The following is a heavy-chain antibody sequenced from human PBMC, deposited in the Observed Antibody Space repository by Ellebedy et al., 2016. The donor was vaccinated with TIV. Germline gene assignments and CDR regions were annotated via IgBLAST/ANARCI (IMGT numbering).Heavy chain of an antibody. CDR3: ASTYYDSSGYYPTGFDY. Sequence: SETLSLTCTVSGGSISSSRYYWGWIRQPPGKELEWIGSSYCSGSTYYNPSLKSRVTISADTSKNQFSLKRRSVTAPDTAVYYCASTYYDSSGYYPTGFDYWGQGTLVTVSS. CDR2: SYCSGST. V-gene: IGHV4-39*07. CDR1: GGSISSSRYY. D-gene: IGHD3-22*01. J-gene: IGHJ4*02.